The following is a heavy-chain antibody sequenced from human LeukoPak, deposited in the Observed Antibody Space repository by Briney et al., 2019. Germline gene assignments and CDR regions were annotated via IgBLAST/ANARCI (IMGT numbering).Heavy chain of an antibody. Sequence: GGSLRLSCAASGSTFSAYWMHWVRQAPGKGLVWVSRIYNDGSSRSYADSVKGRFTISRDSAKNTLYLQMNSLRAEDTALYFCSRSRDSGAFYFDSWGQGALVTVSS. J-gene: IGHJ4*02. D-gene: IGHD2-15*01. CDR3: SRSRDSGAFYFDS. V-gene: IGHV3-74*01. CDR2: IYNDGSSR. CDR1: GSTFSAYW.